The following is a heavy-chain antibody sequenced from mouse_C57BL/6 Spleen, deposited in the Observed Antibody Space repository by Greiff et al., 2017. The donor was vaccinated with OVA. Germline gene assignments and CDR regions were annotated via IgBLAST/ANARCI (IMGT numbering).Heavy chain of an antibody. Sequence: VQLKQSGPELVKPGASVKISCKASGYAFSSSWMNWVKQRPGKGLEWIGRIYPGDGDTNYNGKFKGKATLTADKSSSTAYMQLSSLTSEDSAVYFCARSYVPYYAMDYWGQGTSVTVSS. CDR2: IYPGDGDT. CDR3: ARSYVPYYAMDY. D-gene: IGHD6-5*01. V-gene: IGHV1-82*01. CDR1: GYAFSSSW. J-gene: IGHJ4*01.